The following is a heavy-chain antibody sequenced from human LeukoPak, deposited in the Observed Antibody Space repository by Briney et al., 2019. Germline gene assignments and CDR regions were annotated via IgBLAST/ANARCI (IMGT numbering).Heavy chain of an antibody. J-gene: IGHJ4*02. CDR1: GFTFSTHW. CDR3: TRGQYSYGY. CDR2: IKQDGSET. Sequence: PGGSLRLSCEASGFTFSTHWMSWVRQAPGKGLEWVANIKQDGSETYYVDSVKGRFTISRDNAKNSLFLQVNSLRAEDTAIYYCTRGQYSYGYWGQGTVVIVSS. D-gene: IGHD5-18*01. V-gene: IGHV3-7*01.